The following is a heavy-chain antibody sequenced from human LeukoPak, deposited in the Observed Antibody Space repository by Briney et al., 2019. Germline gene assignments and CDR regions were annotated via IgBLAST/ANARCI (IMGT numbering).Heavy chain of an antibody. D-gene: IGHD6-13*01. Sequence: SETLSLTCTVSGGSISSGGYYWSWIRQHPGKGLEWIGYIYYSGSTYYNPSLKSRVTISVDTSKNQFSLKLSSVTAADTAVYYCAREGIAAAGILLIRGYFDYWGQGTLVTVSS. CDR3: AREGIAAAGILLIRGYFDY. J-gene: IGHJ4*02. CDR1: GGSISSGGYY. V-gene: IGHV4-31*03. CDR2: IYYSGST.